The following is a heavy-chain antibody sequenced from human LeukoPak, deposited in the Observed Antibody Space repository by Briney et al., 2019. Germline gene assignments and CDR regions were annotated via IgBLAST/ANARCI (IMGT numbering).Heavy chain of an antibody. CDR2: IYYSGST. Sequence: NPSETLSLTCTVSGSSISSYYWSWIRQPPGKGLEWIGYIYYSGSTNYNPSLKSRVTISVDTSKNQFSLKLSSVTAADTAVYYCARDLAAAAGTRVGTFDIWGQGTMVTVSS. CDR1: GSSISSYY. V-gene: IGHV4-59*01. J-gene: IGHJ3*02. CDR3: ARDLAAAAGTRVGTFDI. D-gene: IGHD6-13*01.